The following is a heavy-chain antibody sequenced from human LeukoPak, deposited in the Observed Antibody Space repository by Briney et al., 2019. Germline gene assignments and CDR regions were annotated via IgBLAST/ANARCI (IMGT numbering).Heavy chain of an antibody. J-gene: IGHJ4*02. V-gene: IGHV4-59*01. CDR1: GGSISSYY. CDR3: ARGLRLSWSPTDY. Sequence: SETLSLTCTVSGGSISSYYWSWIRQPPGKGLEWIGYIYYSGSTNYNPSLKSRVTISVDTSKNQFSLKLSSVTAADTAVYYCARGLRLSWSPTDYWGQGTLVTVSS. CDR2: IYYSGST.